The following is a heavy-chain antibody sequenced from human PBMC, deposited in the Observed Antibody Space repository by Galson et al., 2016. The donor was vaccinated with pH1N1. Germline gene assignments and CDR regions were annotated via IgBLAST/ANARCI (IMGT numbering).Heavy chain of an antibody. J-gene: IGHJ3*02. D-gene: IGHD4-17*01. Sequence: QSGAEVKKPGESLKISCKGSGYRFTNSWIGWVRQMPGKGLEWMGIIYLGGSLIRYRPSFQGQVTISADKSINIVYLEWSSLKASDTATYYCARQNVYGDYLGDALDIWGQGTMVTVS. V-gene: IGHV5-51*01. CDR2: IYLGGSLI. CDR1: GYRFTNSW. CDR3: ARQNVYGDYLGDALDI.